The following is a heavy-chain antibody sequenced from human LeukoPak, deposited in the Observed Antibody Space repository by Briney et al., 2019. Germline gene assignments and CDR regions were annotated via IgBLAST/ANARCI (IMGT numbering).Heavy chain of an antibody. CDR3: ARSYGGNGLFDY. V-gene: IGHV1-18*01. CDR2: ISAYNGNT. Sequence: ASVKVSCKASGYTFTSYGISWVRQAPGKGLEWMGWISAYNGNTNHAQKLQGRVTMTTDTSTSTAYMELRSLRSDDTAVYYCARSYGGNGLFDYWGQGTLVTVPS. D-gene: IGHD4-23*01. CDR1: GYTFTSYG. J-gene: IGHJ4*02.